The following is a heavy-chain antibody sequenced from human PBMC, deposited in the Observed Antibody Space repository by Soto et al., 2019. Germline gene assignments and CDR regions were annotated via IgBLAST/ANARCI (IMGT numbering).Heavy chain of an antibody. D-gene: IGHD3-22*01. Sequence: GESLKISCKGSGYSFAGYWITWVRQKPGKGLEWMGRIDLSDSQTYYSPSFRGHVTISATKSITTVFLQWSSLRASDTATYYCARQIYDSDTGPNFQYYFDSWGQGTPVTVSS. J-gene: IGHJ4*02. V-gene: IGHV5-10-1*01. CDR3: ARQIYDSDTGPNFQYYFDS. CDR1: GYSFAGYW. CDR2: IDLSDSQT.